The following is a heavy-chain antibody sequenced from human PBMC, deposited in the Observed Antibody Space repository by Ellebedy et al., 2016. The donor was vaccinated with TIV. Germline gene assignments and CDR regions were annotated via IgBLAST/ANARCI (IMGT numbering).Heavy chain of an antibody. J-gene: IGHJ3*02. Sequence: SVKVSXXASGGTFSSYAISWVRQAPGQGLEWMGGIIPIFGTANYAQKFQGRVTITADESTSTAYMEPSSLRSEDTAVYYCAREREYSSGHNDAFDIWGQGTMVTVSS. V-gene: IGHV1-69*13. D-gene: IGHD6-19*01. CDR3: AREREYSSGHNDAFDI. CDR1: GGTFSSYA. CDR2: IIPIFGTA.